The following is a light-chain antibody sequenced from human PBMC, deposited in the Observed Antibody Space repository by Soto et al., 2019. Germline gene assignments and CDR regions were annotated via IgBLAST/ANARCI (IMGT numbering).Light chain of an antibody. V-gene: IGLV2-18*01. Sequence: QSALTQPPSVSGSPGQAVTISCTETSTDFVTYNRVSWYQQPPGTAPKLIVYEASNRPSGVPDRFSGSKSGNTASLTISGLQAADEADYYCSLYTCENTYVFGTGTKVTVL. J-gene: IGLJ1*01. CDR3: SLYTCENTYV. CDR1: STDFVTYNR. CDR2: EAS.